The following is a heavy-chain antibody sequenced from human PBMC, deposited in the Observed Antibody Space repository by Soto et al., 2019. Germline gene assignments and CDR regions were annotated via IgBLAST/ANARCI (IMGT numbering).Heavy chain of an antibody. CDR2: IYPGDSDT. CDR3: ARHMNDGSGSYYDAGFDY. V-gene: IGHV5-51*01. D-gene: IGHD3-10*01. Sequence: PXESLKISCKGSGYRFSSYWIGWVRQMPGKGLEWMGIIYPGDSDTKYSPSFQGQVTISADKSINTAYLQWSSLKASDTAMYYCARHMNDGSGSYYDAGFDYWGQGTLVTVSS. J-gene: IGHJ4*02. CDR1: GYRFSSYW.